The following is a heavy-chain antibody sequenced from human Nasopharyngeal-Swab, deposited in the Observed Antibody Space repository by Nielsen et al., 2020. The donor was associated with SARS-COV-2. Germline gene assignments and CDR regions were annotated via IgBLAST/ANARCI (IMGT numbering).Heavy chain of an antibody. CDR2: ISGSDYTT. Sequence: LSLTCAASGFTFSSYAISWVRQAPGKGLEWVSVISGSDYTTYYADSVKGRFTASRDNSKNTVSLQMNSLRAEDTAIYYCAKDRDSGDDSDDYYHYYGMDVWGQGTTVTVFS. D-gene: IGHD5-12*01. CDR3: AKDRDSGDDSDDYYHYYGMDV. J-gene: IGHJ6*02. CDR1: GFTFSSYA. V-gene: IGHV3-23*01.